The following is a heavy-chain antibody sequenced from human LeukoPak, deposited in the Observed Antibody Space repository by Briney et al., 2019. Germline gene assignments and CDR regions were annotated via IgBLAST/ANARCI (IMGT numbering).Heavy chain of an antibody. Sequence: PSETLSLTCTVSGGSISSYYWSWIRQPPGKGLEWIGYIYYSGSTYYNPSLKSRVTISVDTSKNQFSLKLSSVTAADTAVYYCARDSLGPVDYWGQGTLVTVSS. CDR3: ARDSLGPVDY. CDR2: IYYSGST. CDR1: GGSISSYY. J-gene: IGHJ4*02. V-gene: IGHV4-30-4*01.